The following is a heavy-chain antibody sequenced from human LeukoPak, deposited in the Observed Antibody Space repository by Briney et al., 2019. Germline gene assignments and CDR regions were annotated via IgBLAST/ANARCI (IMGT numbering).Heavy chain of an antibody. Sequence: GGSLRLSCAASGFTFSSYSMNWVRQAPGKGLEWVSSISSSSSYIYYADSVKGRFTISRDNSKNTLYLQMGSLRAEDMAVYYCARGSYGDYEVTEYFQHWGQGTLVTVSS. CDR3: ARGSYGDYEVTEYFQH. V-gene: IGHV3-21*01. D-gene: IGHD4-17*01. CDR2: ISSSSSYI. J-gene: IGHJ1*01. CDR1: GFTFSSYS.